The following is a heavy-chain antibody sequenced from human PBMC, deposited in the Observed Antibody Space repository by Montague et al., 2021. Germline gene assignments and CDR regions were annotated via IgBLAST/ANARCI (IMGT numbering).Heavy chain of an antibody. CDR2: VSHGGRT. CDR1: RSLINSDYY. J-gene: IGHJ6*03. V-gene: IGHV4-38-2*02. Sequence: SETLSPTCTVSRSLINSDYYWGWIRQPPGKGLEWMGSVSHGGRTYYNPSLKSRVTISVDTPNNHFSLKLSSVTAADTAMYYCARERDRYYYMDIWGKGTTITVSS. CDR3: ARERDRYYYMDI.